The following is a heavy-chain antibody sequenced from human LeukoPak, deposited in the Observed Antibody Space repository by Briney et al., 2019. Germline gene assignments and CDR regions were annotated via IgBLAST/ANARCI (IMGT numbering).Heavy chain of an antibody. V-gene: IGHV5-10-1*01. CDR1: GYGFPSYW. CDR3: VRQPPGVYDTTQNWFDP. D-gene: IGHD3-22*01. Sequence: GESLKISCKVSGYGFPSYWITWVRQVPGKGLEWMGRIAPSDSYTNYNPSFGGHVTMSVEKSITTVYLQWSSLKASDTAMYYCVRQPPGVYDTTQNWFDPWGQGTLVTVSS. J-gene: IGHJ5*02. CDR2: IAPSDSYT.